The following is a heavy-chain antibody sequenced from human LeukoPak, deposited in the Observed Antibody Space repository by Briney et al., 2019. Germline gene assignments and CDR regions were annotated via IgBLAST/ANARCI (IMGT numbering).Heavy chain of an antibody. CDR1: GNTFTSYG. Sequence: PGASVKVSCKASGNTFTSYGISWVRQAPGQGLEWMGWISAYNGNTNYAQKLQGRVTMTTDTSTSTACMEMRSLRSDDTAVYYCARDEVAVAGIPDYWGQGTLVTVSS. CDR2: ISAYNGNT. CDR3: ARDEVAVAGIPDY. V-gene: IGHV1-18*01. J-gene: IGHJ4*02. D-gene: IGHD6-19*01.